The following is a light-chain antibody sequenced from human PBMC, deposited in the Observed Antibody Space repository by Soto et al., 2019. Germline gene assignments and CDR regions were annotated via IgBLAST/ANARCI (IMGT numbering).Light chain of an antibody. Sequence: DIQMTQSPSSVSASVGDRVTIACRTTQHIGTWLAWYQQKPGRAPNLLIYAASNLQSGVPSRFSGSVSGTAFTLTISSLQPEDFATYYCQQANSFPITFAQGTRLEIK. J-gene: IGKJ5*01. V-gene: IGKV1-12*01. CDR1: QHIGTW. CDR3: QQANSFPIT. CDR2: AAS.